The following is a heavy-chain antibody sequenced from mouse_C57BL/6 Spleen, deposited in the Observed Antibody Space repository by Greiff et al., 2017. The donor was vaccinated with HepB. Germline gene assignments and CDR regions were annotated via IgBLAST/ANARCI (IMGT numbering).Heavy chain of an antibody. CDR3: AIAYDGYPPFAY. Sequence: VQLQQSGPELVKPGASVKISCKASGYAFSSSWMNWVKQRPGKGLEWIGRIYPGDGDTNYNGKFKGKATLTADKSSSTAYMQLSSLTSDDSSVYFCAIAYDGYPPFAYWGQGTLVTVSA. CDR2: IYPGDGDT. J-gene: IGHJ3*01. D-gene: IGHD2-3*01. V-gene: IGHV1-82*01. CDR1: GYAFSSSW.